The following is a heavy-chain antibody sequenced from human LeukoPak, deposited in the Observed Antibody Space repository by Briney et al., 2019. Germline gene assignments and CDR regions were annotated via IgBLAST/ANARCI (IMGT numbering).Heavy chain of an antibody. CDR2: ISGSGGST. D-gene: IGHD3-22*01. V-gene: IGHV3-23*01. Sequence: GGFLRLSCAASGFTFSSYAMSWVRQAPGKGLEWVSAISGSGGSTYYADSVKGRFTISRDNSKNTLYLQMNSLRAEDTAVYYCAKEALLPITMIVVPHFDYWGQGTLVTVSS. J-gene: IGHJ4*02. CDR3: AKEALLPITMIVVPHFDY. CDR1: GFTFSSYA.